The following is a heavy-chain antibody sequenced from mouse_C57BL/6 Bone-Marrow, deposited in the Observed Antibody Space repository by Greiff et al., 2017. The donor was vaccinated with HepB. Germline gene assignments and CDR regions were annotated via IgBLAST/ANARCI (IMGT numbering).Heavy chain of an antibody. CDR1: GFTFSDYY. Sequence: DVMLVESGGGLVQPGGSLKLSCAASGFTFSDYYMYWVRQTPEKRLEWVAYISNGGGSTYYPDTVKGRFTISRDNAKNTLYLQMSRLKSEDTAMYYCARRLRAMDYWGQGTSVTVSS. V-gene: IGHV5-12*01. J-gene: IGHJ4*01. CDR3: ARRLRAMDY. CDR2: ISNGGGST.